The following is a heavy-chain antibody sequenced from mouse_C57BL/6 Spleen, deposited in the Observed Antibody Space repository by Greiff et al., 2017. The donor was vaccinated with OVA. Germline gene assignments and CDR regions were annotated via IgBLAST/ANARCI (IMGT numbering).Heavy chain of an antibody. Sequence: EVKVVESGGGLVKPGGSLKLSCAASGFTFSSYAMSWVRQTPEKRLEWVATISDGGSYTYYPDNVKGRFTISRDNAKNNLYLQMSHLKSEDTAMYYCARERLGSWYFDVWGTGTTVTVSS. D-gene: IGHD4-1*01. V-gene: IGHV5-4*01. J-gene: IGHJ1*03. CDR1: GFTFSSYA. CDR2: ISDGGSYT. CDR3: ARERLGSWYFDV.